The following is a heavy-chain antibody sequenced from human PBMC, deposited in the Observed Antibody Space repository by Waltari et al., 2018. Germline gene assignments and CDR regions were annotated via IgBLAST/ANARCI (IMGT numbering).Heavy chain of an antibody. V-gene: IGHV3-23*03. CDR2: IYSGGST. Sequence: EVQLLESGGGLVQPGGSLRLSCAASGSTFSRSAMSWVRQAPGKGLEGVSVIYSGGSTYYADSVKGRFTISRDNSKNTLYLQMNSLRAEDTAVYYCAKDLDPYYFDYWGQGTLVTVSS. CDR3: AKDLDPYYFDY. CDR1: GSTFSRSA. D-gene: IGHD1-1*01. J-gene: IGHJ4*02.